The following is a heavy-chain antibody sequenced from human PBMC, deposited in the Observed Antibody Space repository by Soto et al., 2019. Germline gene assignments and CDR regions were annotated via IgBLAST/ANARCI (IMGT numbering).Heavy chain of an antibody. Sequence: GASVKVSCKASGGTFSSYAISWVRQAPGQGLEWMGGIIPIFGTANYAQKFQGRVTITADESTSTAYMELSSLRSEDTAVYYCAREAVAGAHAFDIRGQGTMVTVSS. CDR1: GGTFSSYA. D-gene: IGHD6-19*01. CDR2: IIPIFGTA. V-gene: IGHV1-69*13. J-gene: IGHJ3*02. CDR3: AREAVAGAHAFDI.